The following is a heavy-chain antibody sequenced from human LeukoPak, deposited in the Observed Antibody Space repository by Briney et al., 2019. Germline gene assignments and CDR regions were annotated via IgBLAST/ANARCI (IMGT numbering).Heavy chain of an antibody. CDR1: GYTFTSYD. V-gene: IGHV1-8*01. CDR2: MNPNSGNT. CDR3: ARGSAHITIFGVVITHYYYYYGMDV. D-gene: IGHD3-3*01. J-gene: IGHJ6*02. Sequence: GASVKVSCKASGYTFTSYDINWVRQATGQGLEWMGWMNPNSGNTGYAQKFQGRVTMTRNTSISTAYMELSSLRSEDTAAYYCARGSAHITIFGVVITHYYYYYGMDVWGQGTTVTVSS.